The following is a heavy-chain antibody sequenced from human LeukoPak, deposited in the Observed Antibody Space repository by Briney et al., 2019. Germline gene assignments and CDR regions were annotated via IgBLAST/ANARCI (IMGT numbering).Heavy chain of an antibody. J-gene: IGHJ4*02. CDR1: GFIVSSNY. D-gene: IGHD3-16*01. Sequence: GGSLRLSCAASGFIVSSNYMSWVRQAPGKGLEWVSVIYSGGSTYYADSVKSRFTISRDNSKNTLYLQMNSLRAEDTAVYYCARDRGEVPLDYWGQGTLVTVSS. CDR3: ARDRGEVPLDY. CDR2: IYSGGST. V-gene: IGHV3-53*01.